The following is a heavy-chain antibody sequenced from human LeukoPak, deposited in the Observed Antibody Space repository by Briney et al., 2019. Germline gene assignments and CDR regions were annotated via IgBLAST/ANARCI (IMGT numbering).Heavy chain of an antibody. CDR1: GFTFSSYW. CDR2: TNTDGSST. D-gene: IGHD4-23*01. V-gene: IGHV3-74*03. J-gene: IGHJ1*01. Sequence: PGESLKISCAASGFTFSSYWLHWVRQAPGKGLVWVSGTNTDGSSTMYADSVKGRFTIARDNAKNTLYLQMNSLRAEDTAVYYCYGANAEHWGQGTLVTVSS. CDR3: YGANAEH.